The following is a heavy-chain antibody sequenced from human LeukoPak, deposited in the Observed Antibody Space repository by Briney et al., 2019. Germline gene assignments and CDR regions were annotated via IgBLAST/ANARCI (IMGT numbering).Heavy chain of an antibody. J-gene: IGHJ4*03. V-gene: IGHV4-59*01. CDR1: GDSIIGYY. CDR3: ARRRYYDSTGYNPSYYFDS. Sequence: SETLSLACTVSGDSIIGYYWSWIRQSPGKRLEWIGYIYNTVDTTYNPPLESRITISLDMSNKRFSLRLSSVTAADTSVYYCARRRYYDSTGYNPSYYFDSWGQGILVTVSS. CDR2: IYNTVDT. D-gene: IGHD3-22*01.